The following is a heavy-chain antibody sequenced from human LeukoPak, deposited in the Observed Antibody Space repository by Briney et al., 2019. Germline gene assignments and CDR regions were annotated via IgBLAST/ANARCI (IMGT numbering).Heavy chain of an antibody. J-gene: IGHJ4*02. Sequence: PGGSLRLSCAVSGFTFTNAWMSWVRQAPGKGLEWVGRIKSKTDGGTTDYAAPVKGRFTISRDDSKNTLYLQMNSLKTEDTAVYYCTTDSGATSGFDFWGQGTLVTVSS. V-gene: IGHV3-15*01. D-gene: IGHD1-26*01. CDR1: GFTFTNAW. CDR3: TTDSGATSGFDF. CDR2: IKSKTDGGTT.